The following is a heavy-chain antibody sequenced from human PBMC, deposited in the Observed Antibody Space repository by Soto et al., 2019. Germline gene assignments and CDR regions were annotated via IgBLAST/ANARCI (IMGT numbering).Heavy chain of an antibody. Sequence: ASETLSLTCTVSGGSISSGGYYWSWIRQHPGKGLEWIGYIYYSGSAYYNPSLKSRVTISVDTSKNQFSLKLSSVTAADTAVYYCARDPAPGSSATQLQLWGQGTLVTVSS. D-gene: IGHD5-18*01. J-gene: IGHJ4*02. CDR3: ARDPAPGSSATQLQL. V-gene: IGHV4-31*03. CDR1: GGSISSGGYY. CDR2: IYYSGSA.